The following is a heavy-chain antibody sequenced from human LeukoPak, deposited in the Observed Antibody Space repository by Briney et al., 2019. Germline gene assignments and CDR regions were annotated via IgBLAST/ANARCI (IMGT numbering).Heavy chain of an antibody. Sequence: GGSLRLTCATSGFTFSPYGMHWVRQAPGKGLEWVAVIWSDGTNRYYGDPVKGRFTISRDNFQRTVYLQMDSLRAEDTAVYYCAKDAQRGFDYSNSLDKWGQGTLVTVSS. V-gene: IGHV3-33*06. D-gene: IGHD4-11*01. CDR1: GFTFSPYG. J-gene: IGHJ4*02. CDR2: IWSDGTNR. CDR3: AKDAQRGFDYSNSLDK.